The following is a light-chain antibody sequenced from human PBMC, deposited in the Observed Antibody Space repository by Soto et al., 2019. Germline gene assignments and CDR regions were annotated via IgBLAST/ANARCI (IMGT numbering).Light chain of an antibody. Sequence: EIVLTQSPATLSLSPGERATLSCRASQSVSSYLAWYQQKPGQAPRLVIYDAYNRATGIPARFSGSGSGTDFTLTIRSLEPEDFAVYYCQQRSNWPWTFGQGTKVDIK. V-gene: IGKV3-11*01. J-gene: IGKJ1*01. CDR3: QQRSNWPWT. CDR2: DAY. CDR1: QSVSSY.